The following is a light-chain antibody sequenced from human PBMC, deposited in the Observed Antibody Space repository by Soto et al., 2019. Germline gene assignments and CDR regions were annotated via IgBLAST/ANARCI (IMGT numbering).Light chain of an antibody. J-gene: IGKJ1*01. V-gene: IGKV1-39*01. CDR3: QQTSSTPWT. Sequence: DIQMTQSPSCLSASVGDRVTIACRSSQSITSYLNWYQQKPGKAPNLLIYAASGLQSGVSSKFSGSGSGTDFTLTISSLQPEDFATYYCQQTSSTPWTFGQGTKADI. CDR1: QSITSY. CDR2: AAS.